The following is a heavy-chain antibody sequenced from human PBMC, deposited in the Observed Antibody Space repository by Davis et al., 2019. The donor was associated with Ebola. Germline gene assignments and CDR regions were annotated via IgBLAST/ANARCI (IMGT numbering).Heavy chain of an antibody. V-gene: IGHV5-10-1*01. J-gene: IGHJ4*02. CDR1: GYSFTSYW. CDR3: ARPLISTATQSDY. Sequence: GESLKISCKGSGYSFTSYWITWVRQMPGKGLEWMGRIDPSDSYTDYSPSFQGHVTISTDKSISTAYLQWSSLKASDTAIYYCARPLISTATQSDYWGQGTLVTVSS. CDR2: IDPSDSYT. D-gene: IGHD2-15*01.